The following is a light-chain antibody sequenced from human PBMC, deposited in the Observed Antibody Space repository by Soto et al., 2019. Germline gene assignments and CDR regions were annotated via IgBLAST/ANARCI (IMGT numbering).Light chain of an antibody. CDR1: QTVRSGS. CDR2: GAS. V-gene: IGKV3-20*01. Sequence: EIVLTQSPGTLSLSPGERASLSCRASQTVRSGSLAWYQHKAGQAPRLLIYGASSRATGIPDRFSGSGSGTDFTLTINRLEPEDFAVYYCQQYGISPYTFGQGTNLQIK. CDR3: QQYGISPYT. J-gene: IGKJ2*01.